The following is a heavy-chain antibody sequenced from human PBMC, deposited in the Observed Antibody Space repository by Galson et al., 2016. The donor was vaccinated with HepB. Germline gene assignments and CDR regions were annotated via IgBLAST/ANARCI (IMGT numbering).Heavy chain of an antibody. J-gene: IGHJ6*04. V-gene: IGHV3-30*04. CDR2: ISYDGSNK. D-gene: IGHD6-19*01. Sequence: SLRLSCAASGFTFSSYAMHWVRQGPGKGLEWVAVISYDGSNKYYADSVKGRFTISRDNSKNTLYLQMNSLRVEDTVVYYCAKDRDSSGWWLGYYGMDVWGKGTTVTVSS. CDR1: GFTFSSYA. CDR3: AKDRDSSGWWLGYYGMDV.